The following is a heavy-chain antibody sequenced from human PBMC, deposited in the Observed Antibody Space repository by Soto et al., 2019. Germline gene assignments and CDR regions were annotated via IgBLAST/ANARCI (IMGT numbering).Heavy chain of an antibody. V-gene: IGHV5-51*01. Sequence: PGESLKISCKGSGYSFTSYWIGWVRQMPGKGLEWMGIIYPGDSDTRYSPSFQGQVTISADKSISTAYLQWSSLKASDTAMYYCAKTFSSSYYYYYGMDVWGQGTTVTVS. CDR1: GYSFTSYW. J-gene: IGHJ6*02. D-gene: IGHD6-6*01. CDR2: IYPGDSDT. CDR3: AKTFSSSYYYYYGMDV.